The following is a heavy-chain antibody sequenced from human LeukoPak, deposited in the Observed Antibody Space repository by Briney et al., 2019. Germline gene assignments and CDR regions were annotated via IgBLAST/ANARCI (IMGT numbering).Heavy chain of an antibody. Sequence: GGSLRLSCIASGFTLSSYEMSWIRQAPGKGLEWVSEIYSDGSTYYAASVKGRFSISRDTSKNTVYLQMNSLRADDTALYYCARELREHGVFDIWGQGTMVTVSS. D-gene: IGHD1-26*01. CDR1: GFTLSSYE. CDR2: IYSDGST. V-gene: IGHV3-53*01. CDR3: ARELREHGVFDI. J-gene: IGHJ3*02.